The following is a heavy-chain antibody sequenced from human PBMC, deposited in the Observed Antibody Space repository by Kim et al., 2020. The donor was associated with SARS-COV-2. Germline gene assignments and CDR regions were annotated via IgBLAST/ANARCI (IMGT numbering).Heavy chain of an antibody. J-gene: IGHJ6*02. CDR2: IYHSGST. CDR1: GGSISSGGYS. CDR3: ARGNHGYGDYTPIYYYYGMDV. V-gene: IGHV4-30-2*01. Sequence: SETLSLTCAVSGGSISSGGYSWSWIRQPPGKGLEWIGYIYHSGSTYYNPSLKSRVTISVDRSKNQFSLKLSSVTAADTAVYYCARGNHGYGDYTPIYYYYGMDVWGQGTTVTVSS. D-gene: IGHD4-17*01.